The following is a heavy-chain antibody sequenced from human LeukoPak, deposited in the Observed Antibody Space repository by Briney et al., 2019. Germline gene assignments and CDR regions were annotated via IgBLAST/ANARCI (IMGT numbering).Heavy chain of an antibody. V-gene: IGHV4-38-2*02. CDR1: GYSISSGYY. J-gene: IGHJ4*02. CDR2: IYHSGST. CDR3: ASGSTIPVDY. D-gene: IGHD5/OR15-5a*01. Sequence: SETLSLTCTVSGYSISSGYYWGWIRQPPGKGLEWIGSIYHSGSTYYNPSLKSRVTFSVDTSKNQFSLKLSSVTAADTAVYYCASGSTIPVDYWGQGTLVTVSS.